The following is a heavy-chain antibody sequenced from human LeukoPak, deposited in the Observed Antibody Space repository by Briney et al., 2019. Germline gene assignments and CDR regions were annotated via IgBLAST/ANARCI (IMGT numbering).Heavy chain of an antibody. CDR3: ARSQDDAFDI. Sequence: GGSLRLSCAASGFTFDDYAMHWVRQAPGKGLEWVSGISWNSGSIGYADSVKGRFTISRDNAKNSLYLQMNSLRAGDTAVYYCARSQDDAFDIWGQGTMVTVSS. CDR2: ISWNSGSI. CDR1: GFTFDDYA. V-gene: IGHV3-9*01. J-gene: IGHJ3*02.